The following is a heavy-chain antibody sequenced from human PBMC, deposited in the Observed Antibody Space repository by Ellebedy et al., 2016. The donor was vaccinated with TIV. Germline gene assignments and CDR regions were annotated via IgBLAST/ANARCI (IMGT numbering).Heavy chain of an antibody. Sequence: MPSETLSLTCTVSGGSISSYYCSWIRQPPGKVLEWIASIHYNGNTNYNPSLNSRVTISVDTSKNQFSLKLNSVTAADTAMYYCASGGASSKYFDHWGQGTLVTVSS. V-gene: IGHV4-59*01. D-gene: IGHD3-16*01. CDR2: IHYNGNT. CDR3: ASGGASSKYFDH. CDR1: GGSISSYY. J-gene: IGHJ4*02.